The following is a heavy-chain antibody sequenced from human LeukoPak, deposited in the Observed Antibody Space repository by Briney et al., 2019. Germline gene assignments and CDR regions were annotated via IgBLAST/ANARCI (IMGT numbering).Heavy chain of an antibody. D-gene: IGHD3-22*01. CDR1: GFTFNYYT. CDR2: ISSSSTNI. Sequence: GGSLRLSCAASGFTFNYYTMDWVRQAPGKWLEWVSSISSSSTNIHYADSVKGRLTISRDNAKNSLYLQMDSLRAEDTALYFCVRSHYDLYAFFDYWGQGTLVTVSS. V-gene: IGHV3-21*01. J-gene: IGHJ4*02. CDR3: VRSHYDLYAFFDY.